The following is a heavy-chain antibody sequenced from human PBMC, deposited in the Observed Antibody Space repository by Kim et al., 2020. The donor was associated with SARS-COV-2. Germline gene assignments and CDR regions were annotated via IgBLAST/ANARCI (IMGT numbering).Heavy chain of an antibody. Sequence: GGSLRLSCAASGFTFSSYSMNWVRQAPGKGLEWVSSISSSSSYIYYADSVKGRFTISRDNAKNSLYLQMNSLRAEDTAVYYCARGDGYKWEGENFDYWGQGTLVTVSS. J-gene: IGHJ4*02. CDR1: GFTFSSYS. D-gene: IGHD5-12*01. CDR2: ISSSSSYI. CDR3: ARGDGYKWEGENFDY. V-gene: IGHV3-21*01.